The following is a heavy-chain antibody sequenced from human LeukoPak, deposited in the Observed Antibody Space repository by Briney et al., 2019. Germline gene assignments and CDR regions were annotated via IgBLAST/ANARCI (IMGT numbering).Heavy chain of an antibody. CDR1: GFSVSDYY. D-gene: IGHD3-22*01. CDR3: ARRSVAYPYDSSGYSPVYYFDY. V-gene: IGHV3-11*04. J-gene: IGHJ4*02. CDR2: ISSSGSTI. Sequence: PGGSLRLSCAGSGFSVSDYYMSWIRQAPGKGLEWISFISSSGSTIYYRDSVKGRFTISRDNSKNTLYLQMNSLRAEDTAVYYCARRSVAYPYDSSGYSPVYYFDYWGQGTLVTVSS.